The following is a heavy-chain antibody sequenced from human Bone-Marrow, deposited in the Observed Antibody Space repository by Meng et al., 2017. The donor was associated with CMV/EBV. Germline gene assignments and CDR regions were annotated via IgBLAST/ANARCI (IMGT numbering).Heavy chain of an antibody. CDR3: ARGWGSGYDSFDN. D-gene: IGHD5-12*01. V-gene: IGHV1-3*04. J-gene: IGHJ4*02. CDR2: INTANGNT. CDR1: GYTFNIYA. Sequence: KASGYTFNIYAIHWVRQAPGQGLEWMGWINTANGNTKYSQKFRDRITITRDISASTGYMELSSLRSEDTTVYFCARGWGSGYDSFDNWGQGTLVTVSS.